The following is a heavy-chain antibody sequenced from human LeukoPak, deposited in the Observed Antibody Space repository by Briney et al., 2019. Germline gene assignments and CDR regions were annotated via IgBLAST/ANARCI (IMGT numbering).Heavy chain of an antibody. CDR3: ARIPARTTVTTQIDY. V-gene: IGHV4-34*01. CDR1: GGSFSGYY. D-gene: IGHD4-17*01. Sequence: SETLSLTCAVYGGSFSGYYWSWIRQPPGKGLEWIGEINHSGSTNYNPPLKSRVTISVDTSKNQFSLKLSSVTAADTAVYYCARIPARTTVTTQIDYWGQGTLVTVSS. J-gene: IGHJ4*02. CDR2: INHSGST.